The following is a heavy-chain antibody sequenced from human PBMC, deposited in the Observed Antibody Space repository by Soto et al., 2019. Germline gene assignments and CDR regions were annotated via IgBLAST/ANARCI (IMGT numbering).Heavy chain of an antibody. CDR1: GYTFTGYY. CDR3: ARGTPPYCSRTSCYIGAYNWFDP. V-gene: IGHV1-2*04. J-gene: IGHJ5*02. D-gene: IGHD2-2*02. Sequence: ASLKVSCKASGYTFTGYYMHWVRQAPGQGLEWMGWINPNSGGTNYAQKFQGWVTMTRDTSISTAYMELSRLRSDDTAVYYCARGTPPYCSRTSCYIGAYNWFDPWGQGNLVTVPS. CDR2: INPNSGGT.